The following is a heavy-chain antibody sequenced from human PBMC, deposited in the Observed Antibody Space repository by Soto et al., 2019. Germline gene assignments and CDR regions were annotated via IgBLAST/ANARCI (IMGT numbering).Heavy chain of an antibody. Sequence: PSETLSLTCTVSGYSISSSNWWGWIRQPPGKGLEWIGYIYYSGSTYYNPSLKSRVTMSVDTSKNQFSLKLGSVTAVDTAVYYCARKNGVLDAFDIWGRGTMVT. CDR1: GYSISSSNW. CDR2: IYYSGST. V-gene: IGHV4-28*01. D-gene: IGHD4-17*01. J-gene: IGHJ3*02. CDR3: ARKNGVLDAFDI.